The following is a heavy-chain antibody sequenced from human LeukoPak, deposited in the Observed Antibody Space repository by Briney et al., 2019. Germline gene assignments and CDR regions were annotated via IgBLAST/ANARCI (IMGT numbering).Heavy chain of an antibody. CDR3: ARGILYFETGYHYYYYYGMDV. CDR2: ISSSSSYI. CDR1: GFTFSSYS. J-gene: IGHJ6*02. V-gene: IGHV3-21*01. Sequence: PGGSLRLSCAASGFTFSSYSMNWVRQAPGKGLEWVPSISSSSSYIYYADSVKGRFTISRDNAKNSLYLQMNSLRAEDTAVYYCARGILYFETGYHYYYYYGMDVWGQGTTVTVSS. D-gene: IGHD3-9*01.